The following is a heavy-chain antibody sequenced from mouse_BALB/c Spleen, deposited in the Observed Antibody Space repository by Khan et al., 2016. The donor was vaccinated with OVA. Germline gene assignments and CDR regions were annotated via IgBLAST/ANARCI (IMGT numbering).Heavy chain of an antibody. D-gene: IGHD2-3*01. CDR3: ARDGSQYYYAMDY. J-gene: IGHJ4*01. CDR2: INYSGSA. Sequence: VQLVESGPGLVKPSQSLSLTCTVTGYSITSYYAWNWIRQFPGNKLEWMGYINYSGSANYNPALKSRISITRDTSKNQSFLQLNSVTTADSAACYRARDGSQYYYAMDYWGQGTSVTVSS. V-gene: IGHV3-2*02. CDR1: GYSITSYYA.